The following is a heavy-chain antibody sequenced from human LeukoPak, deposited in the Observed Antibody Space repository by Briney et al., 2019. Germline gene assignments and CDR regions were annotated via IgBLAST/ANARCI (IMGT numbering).Heavy chain of an antibody. CDR2: IYYSGST. Sequence: SETLSLTCTVSGGSINSYYWSWIRRPPGKGLEWIGYIYYSGSTNYNPSLKSRVTISVDTSNNKFSLKLTSLTAADTAVYYCVRHLSAGGPAFDIWGKGKMVTVSS. CDR3: VRHLSAGGPAFDI. CDR1: GGSINSYY. V-gene: IGHV4-59*08. D-gene: IGHD1-26*01. J-gene: IGHJ3*02.